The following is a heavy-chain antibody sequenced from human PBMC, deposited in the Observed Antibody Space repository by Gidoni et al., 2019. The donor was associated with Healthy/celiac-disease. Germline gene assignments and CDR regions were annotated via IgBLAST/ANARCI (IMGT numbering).Heavy chain of an antibody. CDR2: ISYDGSNK. J-gene: IGHJ6*02. D-gene: IGHD3-3*01. V-gene: IGHV3-30-3*01. CDR1: EFTFSTYT. CDR3: ARGITIPLVPGLYGMDV. Sequence: QVQLVESGGGVVQPGKSLRLSCAASEFTFSTYTMYWVRQAPGKGLEWVAFISYDGSNKYYADSVKGRFTISRDNSKNTLYLQMNSLRPDDTAVYYCARGITIPLVPGLYGMDVWGQGTTVTVSS.